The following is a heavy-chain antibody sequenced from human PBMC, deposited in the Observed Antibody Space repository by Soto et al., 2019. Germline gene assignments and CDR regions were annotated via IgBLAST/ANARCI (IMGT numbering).Heavy chain of an antibody. CDR1: GYTFTSYG. J-gene: IGHJ3*02. Sequence: ASVKVSCKASGYTFTSYGISWVRQAPGQGLEWMGWISAYNGNTNYAQKLQGRVTMTTDTSTSTAYMELRSLRSDDTAVYYCARELGYCSGGSCGDAFDIWAQGTMVTVSS. V-gene: IGHV1-18*01. D-gene: IGHD2-15*01. CDR2: ISAYNGNT. CDR3: ARELGYCSGGSCGDAFDI.